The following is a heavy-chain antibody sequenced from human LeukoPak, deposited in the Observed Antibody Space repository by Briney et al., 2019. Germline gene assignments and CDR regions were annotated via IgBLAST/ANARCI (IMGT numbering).Heavy chain of an antibody. V-gene: IGHV3-30*02. D-gene: IGHD3-3*01. CDR1: GFTFSSYG. CDR3: AKDLWSGYFRFDY. CDR2: IRYDGSNK. Sequence: GGSLRLSCAASGFTFSSYGMHWVRQAPGKGLEWVAFIRYDGSNKYYADSVKGRFTISRDNSKNTLYLQMNGLRAEDTAVYYCAKDLWSGYFRFDYWGQGTLVTVSS. J-gene: IGHJ4*02.